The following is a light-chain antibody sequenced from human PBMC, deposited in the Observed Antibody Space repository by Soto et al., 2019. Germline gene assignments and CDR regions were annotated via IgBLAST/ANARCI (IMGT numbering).Light chain of an antibody. CDR3: QQRSSWPPT. CDR2: DAS. J-gene: IGKJ5*01. Sequence: EIVLTQSPATLSLSPGERATLSCRASQSFSSYLAWYQQRPGQAPRLLIYDASNRATGVPARFSGSGSGTDFTLTISSLEPEDFAVYYCQQRSSWPPTFGQGARLEIK. CDR1: QSFSSY. V-gene: IGKV3-11*01.